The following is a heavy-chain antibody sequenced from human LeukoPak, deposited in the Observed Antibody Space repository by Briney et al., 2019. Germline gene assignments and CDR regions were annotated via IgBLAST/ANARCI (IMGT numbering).Heavy chain of an antibody. CDR3: ARGIESYGDYGY. J-gene: IGHJ4*02. V-gene: IGHV4-59*01. CDR2: MYNSGST. CDR1: GGSISGSY. Sequence: PSETLSLTCTVSGGSISGSYWSWIRQPPGKGLEWIAYMYNSGSTNYNPSLKSRVTISIDTSKDQFSLKLSSLTAADTAIYYCARGIESYGDYGYWGQGILVTVSS. D-gene: IGHD4-17*01.